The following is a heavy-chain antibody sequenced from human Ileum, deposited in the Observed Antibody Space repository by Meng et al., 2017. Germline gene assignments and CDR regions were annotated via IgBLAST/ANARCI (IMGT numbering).Heavy chain of an antibody. CDR1: GDSIADSSVA. J-gene: IGHJ3*02. Sequence: SQTLSLTCSVSGDSIADSSVAWNWIRQSPSRGLEWLGTTKYKSKWYYYYAESVKSRIIIKSDTSKNQFSLQLNSMTPDDTALYYCVRDHKWAFDIWDQGTVVTVSS. V-gene: IGHV6-1*01. CDR2: TKYKSKWYY. CDR3: VRDHKWAFDI. D-gene: IGHD1-26*01.